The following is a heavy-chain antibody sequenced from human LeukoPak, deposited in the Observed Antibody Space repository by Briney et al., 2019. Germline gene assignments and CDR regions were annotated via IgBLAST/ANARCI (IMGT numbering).Heavy chain of an antibody. D-gene: IGHD2-2*01. V-gene: IGHV5-10-1*01. J-gene: IGHJ5*02. Sequence: GKSLRISCKGSGYSFTSYWISWVRQMPGKGLEWMGRIDPSDSYTNYRPSFQGHVTISADKSISTAYLQWSSLKASDTAMYYCARLAKYCSSTSCYWWFDPWGQGTLVTVSS. CDR3: ARLAKYCSSTSCYWWFDP. CDR2: IDPSDSYT. CDR1: GYSFTSYW.